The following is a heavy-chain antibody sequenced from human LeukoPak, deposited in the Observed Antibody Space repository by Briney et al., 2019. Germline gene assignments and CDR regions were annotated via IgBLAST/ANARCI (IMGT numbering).Heavy chain of an antibody. V-gene: IGHV4-59*01. J-gene: IGHJ6*02. CDR1: GASISSYY. CDR3: ARCDSHYGMDV. Sequence: SETLSLTCTVSGASISSYYWSWIRQPPGKGLEWIGYIYYSGSTNYNPSLKSRVTISVDTSKNQFSLKLSSVTAADTAVYYCARCDSHYGMDVWGQGTTVTVSS. D-gene: IGHD2-21*02. CDR2: IYYSGST.